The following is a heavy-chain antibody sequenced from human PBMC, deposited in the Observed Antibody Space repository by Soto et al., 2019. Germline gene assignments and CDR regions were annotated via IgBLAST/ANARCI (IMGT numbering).Heavy chain of an antibody. V-gene: IGHV3-48*04. J-gene: IGHJ6*03. CDR3: ARSLVGSSSSGAVYYYYMDV. Sequence: GGSLRLSCAASGFTFNNYGMHWVRQAPGKRLEWVSYISSSGSTIYYADSVKGRFTISRDNAKNSLYLQMNSLRAEDTAVYYCARSLVGSSSSGAVYYYYMDVWGKGTTVTVSS. CDR1: GFTFNNYG. CDR2: ISSSGSTI. D-gene: IGHD6-6*01.